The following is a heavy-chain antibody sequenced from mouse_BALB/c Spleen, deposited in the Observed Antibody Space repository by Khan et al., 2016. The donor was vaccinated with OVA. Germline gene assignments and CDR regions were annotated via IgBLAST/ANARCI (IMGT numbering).Heavy chain of an antibody. CDR1: DYPFTDYP. CDR3: VRDDGSSLFAY. Sequence: QVQLQQSGPELVRPGVSVKISCTGPDYPFTDYPMHWVRQSHVKSLEWIGAVSTYYGNTNYNPKFKGKAIMTVDKSSSTAYMELARLTSEDSAIYYCVRDDGSSLFAYWGQGTLVTVSA. CDR2: VSTYYGNT. D-gene: IGHD2-3*01. J-gene: IGHJ3*01. V-gene: IGHV1S137*01.